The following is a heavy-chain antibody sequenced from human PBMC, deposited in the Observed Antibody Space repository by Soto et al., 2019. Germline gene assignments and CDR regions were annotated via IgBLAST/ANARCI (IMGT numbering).Heavy chain of an antibody. D-gene: IGHD1-7*01. V-gene: IGHV6-1*01. J-gene: IGHJ6*02. CDR3: ARVITGTLYYYYYYGMDV. CDR1: GDSFSSNSAA. Sequence: QTLSLTCAISGDSFSSNSAAWNWIRQSPSRGLEWLGRTYYRSKWYNDYAVSVKSRITINPDTSKNQFSLQLNSVTPEDTAVYYCARVITGTLYYYYYYGMDVWGQGTTVTVSS. CDR2: TYYRSKWYN.